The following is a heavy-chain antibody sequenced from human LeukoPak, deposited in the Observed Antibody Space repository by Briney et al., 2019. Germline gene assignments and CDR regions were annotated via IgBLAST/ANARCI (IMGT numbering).Heavy chain of an antibody. J-gene: IGHJ5*02. CDR3: AKDMVIVVVPAAKAPNWFDP. CDR1: GFIFSSYG. D-gene: IGHD2-2*03. CDR2: IRYDGSNK. Sequence: GGSLRLSCTASGFIFSSYGMHWVRQAPGKGLEWVAFIRYDGSNKYYADSVKGRFTISRDNSKNTLYLQMNSLRAEDTAVYYCAKDMVIVVVPAAKAPNWFDPWGQGTLVTVSS. V-gene: IGHV3-30*02.